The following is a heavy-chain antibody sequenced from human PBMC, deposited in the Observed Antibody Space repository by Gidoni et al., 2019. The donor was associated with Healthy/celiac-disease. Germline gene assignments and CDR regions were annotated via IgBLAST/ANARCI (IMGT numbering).Heavy chain of an antibody. V-gene: IGHV3-23*01. CDR2: ISGSGGST. Sequence: GSLRLSCAASGFTFSSYAMSWVRQAPGKGLEWVSAISGSGGSTYYSDSVKGRFTISRDNSKNTLYLQMNSLRAEDTAVYYCAKEVHSSSWYDYWGQGTLVTVSS. CDR1: GFTFSSYA. J-gene: IGHJ4*02. CDR3: AKEVHSSSWYDY. D-gene: IGHD6-13*01.